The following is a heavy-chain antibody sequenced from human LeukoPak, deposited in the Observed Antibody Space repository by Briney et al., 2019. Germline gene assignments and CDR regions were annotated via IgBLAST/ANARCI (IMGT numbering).Heavy chain of an antibody. J-gene: IGHJ4*02. CDR3: ASRGYSYGYYFDY. D-gene: IGHD5-18*01. CDR1: GGSFSGYY. Sequence: PSETLSLTCAVYGGSFSGYYWSWIRQPPGKGLEWFGEINHSGSTNYNPSLKSRVTISVDTSKNQFSLKLSSVTAADTAVYYCASRGYSYGYYFDYWGQGTLVTVSS. V-gene: IGHV4-34*01. CDR2: INHSGST.